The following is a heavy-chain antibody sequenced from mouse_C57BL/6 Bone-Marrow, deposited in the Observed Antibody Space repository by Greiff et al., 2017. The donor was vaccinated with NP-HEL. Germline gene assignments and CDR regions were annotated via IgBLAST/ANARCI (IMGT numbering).Heavy chain of an antibody. V-gene: IGHV14-2*01. Sequence: VQLQQSGAELVKPEASVKLSCTASGFNIKDYYMHWVKQRTEQGLEWIGRIDPEDGETKYAPKFQGKATITADTSSNTAYLQLSSRTSEDTAVDYCAFYYGSSLYFDYWGQGTTLTVAS. CDR1: GFNIKDYY. J-gene: IGHJ2*01. CDR2: IDPEDGET. D-gene: IGHD1-1*01. CDR3: AFYYGSSLYFDY.